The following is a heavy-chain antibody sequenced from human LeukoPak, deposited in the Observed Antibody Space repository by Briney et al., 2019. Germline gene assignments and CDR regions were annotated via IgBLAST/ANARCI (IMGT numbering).Heavy chain of an antibody. Sequence: GGSLRLSCAASGFTFSSYSMNWVRQAPGKGLEWVSSISSSSSYIYYADSVKGRFTISRDKSKNTLYLQMNSLRAEDTAVYYCAKSVTYYYDDIATWGQGTLVTVSS. D-gene: IGHD3-22*01. CDR3: AKSVTYYYDDIAT. CDR2: ISSSSSYI. CDR1: GFTFSSYS. V-gene: IGHV3-21*04. J-gene: IGHJ5*02.